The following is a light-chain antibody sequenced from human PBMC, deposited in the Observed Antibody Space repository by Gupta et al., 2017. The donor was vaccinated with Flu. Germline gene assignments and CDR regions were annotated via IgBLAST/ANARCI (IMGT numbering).Light chain of an antibody. CDR3: QQYGSLPYT. V-gene: IGKV3-20*01. CDR1: QSVSTSY. J-gene: IGKJ2*01. Sequence: EIVLTQSPGTLSLSPGERATLPCRASQSVSTSYLVWYQQKPGQDPRLLIYGTFNRATGIPDRFIGGGSGTDFTLTISRLEPEDFAVYSCQQYGSLPYTFGQGTKLEIK. CDR2: GTF.